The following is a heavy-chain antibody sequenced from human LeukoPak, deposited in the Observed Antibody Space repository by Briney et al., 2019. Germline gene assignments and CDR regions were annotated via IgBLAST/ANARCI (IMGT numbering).Heavy chain of an antibody. V-gene: IGHV4-31*03. CDR1: GGSISSGGYS. Sequence: SETLSLTCTVSGGSISSGGYSWSWIRQHPGKGLEWIGYIYYSGSTYYNPSLKSRVTISVDTSKNQFSLKLSSVTAADTAVYYCAREGDPQGDAFDIWGQGTMVTVSS. CDR2: IYYSGST. CDR3: AREGDPQGDAFDI. J-gene: IGHJ3*02.